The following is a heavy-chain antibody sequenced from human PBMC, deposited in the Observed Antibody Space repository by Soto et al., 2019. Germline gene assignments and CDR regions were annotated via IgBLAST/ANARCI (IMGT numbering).Heavy chain of an antibody. CDR3: PRAGASYCSPSDCHKNSFDP. D-gene: IGHD2-15*01. CDR1: GFTFSDFY. V-gene: IGHV3-11*01. J-gene: IGHJ5*02. CDR2: ISGSGSTM. Sequence: QVQLVESGGGLVKTGGSLRLSCAASGFTFSDFYMSWIRQAPGKGLERVSFISGSGSTMYYADSVMGRFPISRDNAKNALYLQMNSLRAEDTAVYYCPRAGASYCSPSDCHKNSFDPWGQGTLVSVSS.